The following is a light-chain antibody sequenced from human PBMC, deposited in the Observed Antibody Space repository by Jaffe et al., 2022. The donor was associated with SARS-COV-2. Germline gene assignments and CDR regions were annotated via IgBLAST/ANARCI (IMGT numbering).Light chain of an antibody. Sequence: QSVLTQPPSVSAAPGQKVTVSCSGSNSNIGNNYASWYQQLPGTAPKLLIYENNKRPSGISDRFSGSKSGTSATLDITGLQTGDEADYYCGAWDSSLSVYVFGTGTKVTVL. CDR1: NSNIGNNY. CDR2: ENN. J-gene: IGLJ1*01. V-gene: IGLV1-51*02. CDR3: GAWDSSLSVYV.